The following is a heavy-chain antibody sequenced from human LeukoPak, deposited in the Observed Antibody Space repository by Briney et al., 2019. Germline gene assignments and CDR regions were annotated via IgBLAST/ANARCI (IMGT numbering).Heavy chain of an antibody. CDR3: ARIRIAAAGWFDP. V-gene: IGHV1-8*01. Sequence: ASVKVSCKASGYTFTSYDINWVRQATGQGLEWMGWMNPNSGNTGYAQKFQGRVTMTRDTSISTVYMELSRLRSDDTAVYYCARIRIAAAGWFDPWGQGTLVTVSS. D-gene: IGHD6-13*01. CDR2: MNPNSGNT. CDR1: GYTFTSYD. J-gene: IGHJ5*02.